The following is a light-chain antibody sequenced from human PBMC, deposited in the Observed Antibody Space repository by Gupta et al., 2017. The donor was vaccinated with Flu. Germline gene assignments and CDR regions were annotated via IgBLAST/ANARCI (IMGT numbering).Light chain of an antibody. CDR3: QHDDNWLFI. J-gene: IGKJ2*01. V-gene: IGKV3-15*01. Sequence: EIVLTHSPATLSVSPGETLTLSCRASQHIADNLAWYHHRPGQPPRLLIYGASSRATDIPDRISGSGSETDFTLTITSLQSEGFGVYYCQHDDNWLFIFGQGTKVEI. CDR1: QHIADN. CDR2: GAS.